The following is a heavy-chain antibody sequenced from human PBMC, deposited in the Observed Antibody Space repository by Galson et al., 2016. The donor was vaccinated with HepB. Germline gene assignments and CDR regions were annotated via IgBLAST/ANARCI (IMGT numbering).Heavy chain of an antibody. CDR3: ANQHTTGWHYCLTY. Sequence: SLRLSCAASGFTFSTNAMNWVRQAPGKGLEWVSGISDSDSSASYADSVKGRVTISRDNSKNTLYLQMNSLRAEDTAIYYCANQHTTGWHYCLTYWGQGTLVTVSS. CDR2: ISDSDSSA. D-gene: IGHD1-7*01. J-gene: IGHJ4*02. CDR1: GFTFSTNA. V-gene: IGHV3-23*01.